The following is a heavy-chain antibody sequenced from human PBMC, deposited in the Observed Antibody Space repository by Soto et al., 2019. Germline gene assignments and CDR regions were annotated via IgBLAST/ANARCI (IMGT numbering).Heavy chain of an antibody. Sequence: PGGSVRLSGAASGFTFSNAWMYWVRQAPGKGLEWVAVISYDGSNKYYADSVKGRFTISRDNSKNTLYLQMNSLRAEDTAVYYCALGVVVAATYLQHSCPGTLVTV. D-gene: IGHD2-15*01. V-gene: IGHV3-30*03. CDR1: GFTFSNAW. CDR2: ISYDGSNK. CDR3: ALGVVVAATYLQH. J-gene: IGHJ1*01.